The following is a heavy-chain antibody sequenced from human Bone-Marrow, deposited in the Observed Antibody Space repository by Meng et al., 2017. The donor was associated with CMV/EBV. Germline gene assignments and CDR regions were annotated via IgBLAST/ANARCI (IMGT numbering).Heavy chain of an antibody. CDR3: ARGKDVTMLEGFFDP. CDR2: IFHTGSA. Sequence: GSLRLSCTVSGASINTDNHYWGWIRQPPGKGLEWIGNIFHTGSAYYNPSLESRVVISVDTSKSRFSLKLTSMTAADTAVYYCARGKDVTMLEGFFDPWGQGTLVTVSS. V-gene: IGHV4-39*07. J-gene: IGHJ5*02. D-gene: IGHD1-1*01. CDR1: GASINTDNHY.